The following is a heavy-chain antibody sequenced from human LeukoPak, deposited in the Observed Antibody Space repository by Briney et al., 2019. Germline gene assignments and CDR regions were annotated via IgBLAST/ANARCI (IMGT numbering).Heavy chain of an antibody. CDR2: IYPGDSDT. Sequence: GESLKISCKGSGYSFTSYWIGWVRQMPGKGLEWMGIIYPGDSDTRYSPSFQGQVTISADKSISTAYLQWSSLKASDTAMYYCARLGGYGGHPYYFDYWGQGTLVTVSS. D-gene: IGHD4/OR15-4a*01. CDR1: GYSFTSYW. V-gene: IGHV5-51*01. CDR3: ARLGGYGGHPYYFDY. J-gene: IGHJ4*02.